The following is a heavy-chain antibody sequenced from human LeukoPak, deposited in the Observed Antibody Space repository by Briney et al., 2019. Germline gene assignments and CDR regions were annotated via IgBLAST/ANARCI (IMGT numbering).Heavy chain of an antibody. D-gene: IGHD3-10*01. Sequence: PGGSLRLSCAASGFTFSSYAIHWVRQDLGKGLEWLGIISYDGSNQDYADSVKGRFTISRDNSKNTLYLQMSSLRGEDTAVYYCARDYGSRLTKGYYLDYWGQGTLVTVSS. V-gene: IGHV3-30*04. J-gene: IGHJ4*02. CDR3: ARDYGSRLTKGYYLDY. CDR1: GFTFSSYA. CDR2: ISYDGSNQ.